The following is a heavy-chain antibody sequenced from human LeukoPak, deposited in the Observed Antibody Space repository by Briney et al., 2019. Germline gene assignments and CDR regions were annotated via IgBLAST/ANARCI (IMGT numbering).Heavy chain of an antibody. CDR3: ATREYCSGGSCEGRTDY. CDR2: ISAYNGNT. J-gene: IGHJ4*02. V-gene: IGHV1-18*01. D-gene: IGHD2-15*01. CDR1: GYTFTSYG. Sequence: ASVKVSCKASGYTFTSYGISWVRQAPGQGLEWMGWISAYNGNTNYAQKLQGRVTMTRDTSTSTVYMELSSLRSEDTAVYYCATREYCSGGSCEGRTDYWGQGTLVTVSS.